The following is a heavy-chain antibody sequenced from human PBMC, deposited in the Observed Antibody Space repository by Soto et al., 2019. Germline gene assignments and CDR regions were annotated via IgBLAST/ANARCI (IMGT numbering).Heavy chain of an antibody. CDR2: INPSGGST. CDR3: ARDHSCSWYSIYDYGMDV. CDR1: GYTFTSYY. Sequence: ASVKVSCKASGYTFTSYYMHWVRQAPGQGLEWMGIINPSGGSTSYAQKFQGRVTMTRDTSTSTVYMELSSLRSEDTAVYYCARDHSCSWYSIYDYGMDVWGQGTTVTVS. J-gene: IGHJ6*02. V-gene: IGHV1-46*01. D-gene: IGHD6-13*01.